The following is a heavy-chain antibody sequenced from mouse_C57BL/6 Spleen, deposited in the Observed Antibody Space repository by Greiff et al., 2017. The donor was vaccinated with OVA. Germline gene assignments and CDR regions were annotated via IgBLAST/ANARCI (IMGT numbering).Heavy chain of an antibody. V-gene: IGHV2-5*01. CDR2: IWRGGST. J-gene: IGHJ3*01. D-gene: IGHD2-2*01. Sequence: VKLQESGPGLVQPSQSLSITCTVSGFSLTSYGVHWVRQSPGKGLEWLGVIWRGGSTDYNAAFMSRLSITKDNSKSQVFFKMNSLQADDTAIYYCAKEDGYDEDWFAYWGQGTLVTVSA. CDR1: GFSLTSYG. CDR3: AKEDGYDEDWFAY.